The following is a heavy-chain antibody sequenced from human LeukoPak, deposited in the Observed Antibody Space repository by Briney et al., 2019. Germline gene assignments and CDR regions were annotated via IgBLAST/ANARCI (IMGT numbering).Heavy chain of an antibody. Sequence: ASVKVSCKASGGTFSSYAISWVRQAPGQGLEWMGGIIPIFGTANYAQKFQGRVTITADESTSTAYMELSSLRAEDTAVYYCATDRGWRTSGYYLYYFEYWGQGTLVTYSS. CDR3: ATDRGWRTSGYYLYYFEY. CDR2: IIPIFGTA. J-gene: IGHJ4*02. D-gene: IGHD3-3*01. CDR1: GGTFSSYA. V-gene: IGHV1-69*13.